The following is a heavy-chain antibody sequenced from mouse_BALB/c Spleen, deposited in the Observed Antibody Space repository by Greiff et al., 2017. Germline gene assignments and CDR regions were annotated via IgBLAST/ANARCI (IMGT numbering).Heavy chain of an antibody. CDR3: NACSDSYFDY. J-gene: IGHJ2*01. Sequence: VQLKESGAELVRSGASVKLSCTASGFNIKDYYMHWVKQRPEQGLEWIGWIDPENGDTEYAPKFQGKATMTADTSSNTAYLQLSSLTSEDTAVYYCNACSDSYFDYWGQGTTLTVSS. D-gene: IGHD2-4*01. V-gene: IGHV14-4*02. CDR1: GFNIKDYY. CDR2: IDPENGDT.